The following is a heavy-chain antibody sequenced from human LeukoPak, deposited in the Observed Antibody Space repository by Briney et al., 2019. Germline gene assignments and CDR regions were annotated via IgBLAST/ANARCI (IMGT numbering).Heavy chain of an antibody. V-gene: IGHV4-59*01. CDR1: SGSISSYY. Sequence: SETLSLTCTVSSGSISSYYWSWIRQPPGKGLEWIGYIYYSGSTNYNPSLQSRVTISVDTSKNQFSLNLNPVTAADTAVYYCARGGAARLHFQNWGQGTLVTVSS. J-gene: IGHJ1*01. D-gene: IGHD6-6*01. CDR2: IYYSGST. CDR3: ARGGAARLHFQN.